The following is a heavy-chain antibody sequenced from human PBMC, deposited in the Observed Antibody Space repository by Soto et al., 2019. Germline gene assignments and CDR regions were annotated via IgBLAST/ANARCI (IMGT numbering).Heavy chain of an antibody. D-gene: IGHD1-26*01. CDR2: ISSDGNIK. Sequence: QVQLVESGGGVVQPGRSLRLSCAASGFTFSSYDMNWVRQAPGKGLEWVAVISSDGNIKYSAASVKGRFTISRDNSKNTLYLQMNSLRVEDTAVYYCARDESVGVTTKPFDYWGQGTLVTVSS. V-gene: IGHV3-30-3*01. J-gene: IGHJ4*02. CDR3: ARDESVGVTTKPFDY. CDR1: GFTFSSYD.